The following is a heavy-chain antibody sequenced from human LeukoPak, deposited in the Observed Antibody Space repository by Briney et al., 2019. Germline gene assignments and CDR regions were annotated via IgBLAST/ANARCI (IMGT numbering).Heavy chain of an antibody. CDR2: ITHSGST. CDR3: ARDPPQTYFHGNGYYYFDY. D-gene: IGHD3-22*01. J-gene: IGHJ4*02. Sequence: SETLSLTCAVYGGSFSGYYWTWIRQPPGKGLEWIGEITHSGSTNYNPSLKSRVIISTDTSNNQFSLKLSSVAAAGTAVYYCARDPPQTYFHGNGYYYFDYWGQGTLVTVSS. CDR1: GGSFSGYY. V-gene: IGHV4-34*01.